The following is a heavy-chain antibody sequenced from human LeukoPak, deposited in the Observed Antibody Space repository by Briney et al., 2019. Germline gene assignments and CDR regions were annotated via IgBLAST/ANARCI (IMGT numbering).Heavy chain of an antibody. CDR3: ARERVIAAAGDGFDS. CDR1: GFAFNSYE. J-gene: IGHJ4*02. V-gene: IGHV3-48*03. D-gene: IGHD2-21*01. CDR2: ISSSGSIK. Sequence: GGSLRLSCIASGFAFNSYEMNWVRQAPGKGLEWVSYISSSGSIKHYADSVKGRFTISRDNAKNSLFLQMNGLRDEDTALYYCARERVIAAAGDGFDSWGQGTLVTVSS.